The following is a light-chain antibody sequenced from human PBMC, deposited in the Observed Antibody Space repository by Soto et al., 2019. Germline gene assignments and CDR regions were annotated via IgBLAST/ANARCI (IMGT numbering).Light chain of an antibody. CDR1: QSISTW. J-gene: IGKJ1*01. CDR2: DAS. Sequence: DIQMTHSPSTLSASVGDRVTITCRSSQSISTWLAWYQQKPGKAPKLLIYDASNLESGVPSRFSGSGSGTEFTLTISSLQPDDFASYYCQQYNSYSWTFGQGTKV. V-gene: IGKV1-5*01. CDR3: QQYNSYSWT.